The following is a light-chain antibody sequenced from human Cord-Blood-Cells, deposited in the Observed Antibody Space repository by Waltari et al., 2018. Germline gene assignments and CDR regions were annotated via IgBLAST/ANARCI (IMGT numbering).Light chain of an antibody. CDR3: SSYTSSSTLV. Sequence: QSALTQPASVSGFPGQSITISCTGTSSDVGGYNHVPWYQQHPGKAPKLMIYEVSNRPSGVSNRFSGSKSGNTASLTISGLQAEDEADYYCSSYTSSSTLVFGTGTKVTVL. J-gene: IGLJ1*01. CDR2: EVS. V-gene: IGLV2-14*01. CDR1: SSDVGGYNH.